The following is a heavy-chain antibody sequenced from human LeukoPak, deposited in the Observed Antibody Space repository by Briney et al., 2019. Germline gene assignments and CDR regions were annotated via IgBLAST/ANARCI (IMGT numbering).Heavy chain of an antibody. V-gene: IGHV4-30-2*01. Sequence: PSETLSLTCAVSGGSISSSGYSWSWIRQPPGKGLEWIGYIHHTGSTYYNPSLKSRVTISVDRSKNQFSLKLSSVTAADTAMYFCARTPTYCGGDCYYFDPWGQGTLVTVSS. CDR3: ARTPTYCGGDCYYFDP. J-gene: IGHJ5*02. D-gene: IGHD2-21*02. CDR2: IHHTGST. CDR1: GGSISSSGYS.